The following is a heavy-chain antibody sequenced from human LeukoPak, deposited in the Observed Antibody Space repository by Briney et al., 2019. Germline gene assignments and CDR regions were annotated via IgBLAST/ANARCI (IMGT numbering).Heavy chain of an antibody. CDR2: IGGNGGST. CDR1: GFTFSSYA. Sequence: PGGSLRLSCAASGFTFSSYAMSWVRQAPGKGLEWVSAIGGNGGSTYYADSVKGRFTISRDNAKNLLFLQMNNLRAEDTAVYYCARKPHSTYYYYMDVWGKGTTVTISS. D-gene: IGHD5/OR15-5a*01. V-gene: IGHV3-23*01. CDR3: ARKPHSTYYYYMDV. J-gene: IGHJ6*03.